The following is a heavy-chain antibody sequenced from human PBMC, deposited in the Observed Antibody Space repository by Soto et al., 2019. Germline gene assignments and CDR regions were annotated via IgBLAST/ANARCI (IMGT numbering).Heavy chain of an antibody. CDR3: ARDRSVFWSGYDAFDI. Sequence: GGSLRLSCAASGFTFSNAWMNWVRQAPGKGLEWVGRIKSKTDGGTTDYAAPVKGRFTISRDNSKNTLYLQMNSLRAEDTAVYYCARDRSVFWSGYDAFDIWGQGTMVTVSS. D-gene: IGHD3-3*01. J-gene: IGHJ3*02. CDR1: GFTFSNAW. V-gene: IGHV3-15*07. CDR2: IKSKTDGGTT.